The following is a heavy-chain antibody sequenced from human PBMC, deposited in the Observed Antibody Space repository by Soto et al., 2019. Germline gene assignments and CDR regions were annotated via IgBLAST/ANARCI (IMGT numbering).Heavy chain of an antibody. J-gene: IGHJ5*02. V-gene: IGHV4-59*01. Sequence: ASETLSLTCTVSGGSISSYYWSWIRQPPGKGLEWIGYIYYSGSTDYNPSLKSRVTISVDTSKNQFSLKLSSVTAADTAVYYCARVWRATYYYDSSGYYWFDPWGQGTLVTVSS. D-gene: IGHD3-22*01. CDR1: GGSISSYY. CDR2: IYYSGST. CDR3: ARVWRATYYYDSSGYYWFDP.